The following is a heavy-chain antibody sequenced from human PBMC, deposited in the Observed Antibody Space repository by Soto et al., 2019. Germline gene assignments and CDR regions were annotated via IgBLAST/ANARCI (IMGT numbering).Heavy chain of an antibody. CDR1: GYTFTGYY. V-gene: IGHV1-2*04. D-gene: IGHD2-2*01. Sequence: ASVKVSCKASGYTFTGYYMHWVRQAPGQGLEWMGWINPNSGGTNYAQKFQGWVTMTRDTSISTAYMELSRLRSDDTAVYYCARGYCSSPSCSRGAFDIWGQGTMVNVSS. CDR3: ARGYCSSPSCSRGAFDI. J-gene: IGHJ3*02. CDR2: INPNSGGT.